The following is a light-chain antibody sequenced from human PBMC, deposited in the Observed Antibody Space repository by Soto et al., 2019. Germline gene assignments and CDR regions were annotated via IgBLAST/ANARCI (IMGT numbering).Light chain of an antibody. Sequence: EIVMTQSPATLSVSAGERATLSCRASQSISSSSAWYQQKPGQAPRLLIYGASTRATGIPARFSGSGSGTEFTLTISSLQSEDFAVYHCQQYNHGPTSTFGQGTKLEIK. J-gene: IGKJ2*01. CDR2: GAS. V-gene: IGKV3-15*01. CDR1: QSISSS. CDR3: QQYNHGPTST.